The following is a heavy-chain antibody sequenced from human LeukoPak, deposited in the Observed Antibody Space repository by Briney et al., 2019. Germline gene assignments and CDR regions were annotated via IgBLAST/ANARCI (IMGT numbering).Heavy chain of an antibody. CDR3: ARVTAVAAPWVY. J-gene: IGHJ4*02. CDR2: ISSSGSTI. V-gene: IGHV3-48*04. D-gene: IGHD6-19*01. CDR1: GFTFSSYD. Sequence: GGSLRLSCAASGFTFSSYDMNWARQAPGKGLEWVSYISSSGSTIQYADSVEGRFTISRDNAKNSLYLQMNSLRAEDTAVYYCARVTAVAAPWVYWGQGTQVTVSS.